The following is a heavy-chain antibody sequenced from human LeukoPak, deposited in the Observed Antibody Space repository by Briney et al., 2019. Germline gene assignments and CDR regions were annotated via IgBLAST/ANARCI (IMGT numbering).Heavy chain of an antibody. J-gene: IGHJ3*02. D-gene: IGHD1-26*01. CDR1: GFTFSSYG. CDR3: ARDASPWELLPSDAFDI. Sequence: GGSLRLSCAASGFTFSSYGMHWVRQAPGKGLEWVAVIWYDGSNKYYADSVKGRFTISRDNSKNTLYLQMNSLRAEDTAVYYCARDASPWELLPSDAFDIWGQGTMVTVSS. CDR2: IWYDGSNK. V-gene: IGHV3-33*01.